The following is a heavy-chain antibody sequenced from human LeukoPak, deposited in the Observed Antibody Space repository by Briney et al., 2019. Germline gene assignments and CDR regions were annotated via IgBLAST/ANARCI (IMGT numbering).Heavy chain of an antibody. CDR2: IYGGGST. CDR3: ASMIVVVPAVYYFDY. J-gene: IGHJ4*02. D-gene: IGHD2-2*01. V-gene: IGHV3-53*01. CDR1: GLSVSSNF. Sequence: PGGSLRLSCAATGLSVSSNFMSWVRQAPGKGLEWVSVIYGGGSTYYADSVKGRFTISRDTPKNTLYLQMNSLRVEDTAVYYCASMIVVVPAVYYFDYWGQGTLVTVSS.